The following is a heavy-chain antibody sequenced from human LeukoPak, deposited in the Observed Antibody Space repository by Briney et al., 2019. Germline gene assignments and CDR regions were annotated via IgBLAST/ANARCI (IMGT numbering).Heavy chain of an antibody. CDR1: GFTFSSYG. CDR3: AKDRGSIAAGGSDY. J-gene: IGHJ4*02. V-gene: IGHV3-30*18. Sequence: GRTLRLSCAASGFTFSSYGMHWVRQAPGKGLEWVAVISYDGSNKYYADSVKGRFTISSDNSKNTLYLQMNSLRAEDTAVYYCAKDRGSIAAGGSDYWGQGTLVTVPS. D-gene: IGHD6-13*01. CDR2: ISYDGSNK.